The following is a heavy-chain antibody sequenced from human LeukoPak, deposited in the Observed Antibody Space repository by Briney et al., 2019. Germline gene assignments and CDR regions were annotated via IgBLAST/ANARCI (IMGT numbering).Heavy chain of an antibody. Sequence: SETLSLTCTVSGGSISSYYWSWIRQSPGKGLEWIGYVHYSGSTNYNPSLKRRVAISVDPSENGFSLNLSSVPAADTAVYYCARIYYDRSGYYLFDHWGQGTLVTVSS. CDR2: VHYSGST. V-gene: IGHV4-59*08. CDR1: GGSISSYY. CDR3: ARIYYDRSGYYLFDH. J-gene: IGHJ4*02. D-gene: IGHD3-22*01.